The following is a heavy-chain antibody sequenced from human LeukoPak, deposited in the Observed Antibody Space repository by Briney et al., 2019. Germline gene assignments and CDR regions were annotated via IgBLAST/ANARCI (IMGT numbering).Heavy chain of an antibody. V-gene: IGHV3-33*06. D-gene: IGHD2-2*01. CDR1: GFTFSSFG. CDR3: AKESGYCSSTSCFADAFDI. Sequence: GSLRLSCAASGFTFSSFGMHWVRQAPGKGLEGVAVIWYDGSNKYYADSVKGRLTVSRDNSKNTLYLQMNSLRAEDTAVYYCAKESGYCSSTSCFADAFDIWGQGTMVTVSS. J-gene: IGHJ3*02. CDR2: IWYDGSNK.